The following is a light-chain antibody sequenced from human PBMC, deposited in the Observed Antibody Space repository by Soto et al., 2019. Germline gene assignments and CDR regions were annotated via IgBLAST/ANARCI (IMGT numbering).Light chain of an antibody. CDR2: WAS. V-gene: IGKV4-1*01. CDR1: HTVLYSSKNKNY. CDR3: QQYYTSPPT. J-gene: IGKJ4*01. Sequence: VMTQSPDSLAVSLGELATINCKSSHTVLYSSKNKNYLAWYQQNPGQSPKLLIYWASTRESGVPDRFRGSGSGTDFTLTISRLQAEDGAVYYCQQYYTSPPTFGGGTKVEIK.